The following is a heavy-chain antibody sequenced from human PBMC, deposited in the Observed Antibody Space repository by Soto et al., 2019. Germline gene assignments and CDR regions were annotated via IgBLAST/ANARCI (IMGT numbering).Heavy chain of an antibody. CDR2: INPNGGST. CDR1: GYTFSNYY. D-gene: IGHD3-3*01. Sequence: QVQLVQSGAEVKKPGASVTVSCKATGYTFSNYYIHWVRQAPGQGLEWMGIINPNGGSTIYAQKYQGRVTITRDTATSTVYNELSSLTSEDPALYYCARNGWFSALRSPFGLDGWGQGTTVTVSS. J-gene: IGHJ6*02. V-gene: IGHV1-46*01. CDR3: ARNGWFSALRSPFGLDG.